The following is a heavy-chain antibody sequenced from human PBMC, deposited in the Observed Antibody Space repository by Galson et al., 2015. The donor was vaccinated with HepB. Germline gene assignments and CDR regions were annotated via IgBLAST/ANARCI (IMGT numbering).Heavy chain of an antibody. V-gene: IGHV3-30*18. J-gene: IGHJ4*02. Sequence: SLRLPCAASGFTFSSYGMHWVRQAPGKGLEWVAVISYDGSNKYYADSVKGRFTISRDNSKNTLYLQMNSLRAEDTAVYYCAKGRRGDYDSSGYYSSFDYWGQGTLVTVSS. D-gene: IGHD3-22*01. CDR2: ISYDGSNK. CDR1: GFTFSSYG. CDR3: AKGRRGDYDSSGYYSSFDY.